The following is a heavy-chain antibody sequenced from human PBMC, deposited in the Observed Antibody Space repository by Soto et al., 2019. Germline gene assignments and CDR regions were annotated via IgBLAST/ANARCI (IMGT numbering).Heavy chain of an antibody. J-gene: IGHJ4*02. Sequence: KASETLSLTCAVYGGSFSGYYWSWIRQPPGKGLEWIGEINHSGSTNYNPSLKSRVTISADTSKNQFSLKLSSVTAADTAVYYCAREGPCGGDCYFDNWGQGTLVTVSS. CDR2: INHSGST. CDR3: AREGPCGGDCYFDN. CDR1: GGSFSGYY. V-gene: IGHV4-34*01. D-gene: IGHD2-21*02.